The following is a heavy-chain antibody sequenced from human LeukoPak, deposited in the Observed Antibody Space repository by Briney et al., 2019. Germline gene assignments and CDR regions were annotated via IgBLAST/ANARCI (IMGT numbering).Heavy chain of an antibody. CDR1: GFTFSSYS. J-gene: IGHJ6*02. CDR3: ARDYGSWYISAYYYGMDV. V-gene: IGHV3-21*01. Sequence: GGSLRLSCAASGFTFSSYSMNWVRQAPGKGLEWVSSISSSSSYIYYADSVKGRFTISRDNAKNSLYLQMNSLRAEDTAVYYCARDYGSWYISAYYYGMDVWGQGTTVTVSS. CDR2: ISSSSSYI. D-gene: IGHD6-13*01.